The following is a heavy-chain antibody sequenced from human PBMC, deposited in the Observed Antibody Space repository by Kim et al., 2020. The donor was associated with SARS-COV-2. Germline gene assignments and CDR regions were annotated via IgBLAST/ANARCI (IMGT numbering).Heavy chain of an antibody. V-gene: IGHV3-7*01. CDR2: IKQDGSEK. J-gene: IGHJ3*02. CDR3: VRGKWELPSAFDI. D-gene: IGHD1-26*01. CDR1: GFTFSSYW. Sequence: GGSLRLSCAASGFTFSSYWMSWVRQAPGKGLEWVANIKQDGSEKYYVDSVKGRFTISRDNAKNSLYLQMNSLRAEDTAVYYCVRGKWELPSAFDIWGQGTMVTVSS.